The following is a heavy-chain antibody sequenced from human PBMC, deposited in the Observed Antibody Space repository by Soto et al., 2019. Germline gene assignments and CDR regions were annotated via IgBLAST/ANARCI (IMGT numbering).Heavy chain of an antibody. J-gene: IGHJ4*02. CDR1: GFTFSSYD. CDR3: ARGRKTAAGTPAYYFDY. V-gene: IGHV3-13*01. Sequence: EVQLVESGGGLVQPGGSLRLSCAASGFTFSSYDMHWVRQATGKGLEWVSAIGTAGDTYYPGSVKGRFTISRENAKNSLYLQINSLRAGDTAVYYCARGRKTAAGTPAYYFDYWGQGTLVTVSS. CDR2: IGTAGDT. D-gene: IGHD6-13*01.